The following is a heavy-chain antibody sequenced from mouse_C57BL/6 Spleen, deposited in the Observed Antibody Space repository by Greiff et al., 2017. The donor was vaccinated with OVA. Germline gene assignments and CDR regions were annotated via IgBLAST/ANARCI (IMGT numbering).Heavy chain of an antibody. J-gene: IGHJ4*01. CDR1: GYSFTGYF. CDR3: ARGNGNYGYAMDY. CDR2: INPYNGDT. V-gene: IGHV1-20*01. D-gene: IGHD2-1*01. Sequence: VQLKESGPELVKPGDSVKISCKASGYSFTGYFMNWVMQSHGKSLEWIGRINPYNGDTFYNQKFKGKATLTVDKSSSTAHMELRSLTSEDSAVYDCARGNGNYGYAMDYWGQGTSVTVSS.